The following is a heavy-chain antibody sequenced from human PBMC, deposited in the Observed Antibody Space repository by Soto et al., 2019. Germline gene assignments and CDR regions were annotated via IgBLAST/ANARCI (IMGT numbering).Heavy chain of an antibody. Sequence: GESLKISCAASGFTVSSNYMSWVRQAPGKGLEWVSVIYSGGSTYYADSVKGRFTISRDNSKNTLYLQMNSLRAEDTAVYYCARNGFPFPHWFDPWGQGTLVTVSS. J-gene: IGHJ5*02. V-gene: IGHV3-66*01. CDR1: GFTVSSNY. CDR2: IYSGGST. CDR3: ARNGFPFPHWFDP. D-gene: IGHD2-21*01.